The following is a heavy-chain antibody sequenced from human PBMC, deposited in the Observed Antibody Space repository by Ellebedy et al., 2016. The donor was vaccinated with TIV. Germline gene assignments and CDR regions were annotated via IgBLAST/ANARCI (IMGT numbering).Heavy chain of an antibody. CDR2: ISGSGGST. D-gene: IGHD3-22*01. CDR1: GFTFSSYA. Sequence: GESLKISXAASGFTFSSYAMSWVRQAPGKGLEWVSAISGSGGSTYYADSVKGRFTISRDNSKNTLYLQMNSLRAEDTAVYYCARGSYYYDSSGYSLFDYWGQGTLVTVSS. CDR3: ARGSYYYDSSGYSLFDY. J-gene: IGHJ4*02. V-gene: IGHV3-23*01.